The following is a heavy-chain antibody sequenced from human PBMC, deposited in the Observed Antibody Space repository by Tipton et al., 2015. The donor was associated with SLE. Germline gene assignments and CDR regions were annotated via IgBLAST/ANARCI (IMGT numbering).Heavy chain of an antibody. Sequence: SLRLSCAASGFTFGSYAMSWVRQAPGKGLEWVSVISGGGDSTSYADSVKGRFTIPRDDAKNSLYLQMNSLRDEDTALYFCAKGRGSLIYYYGMDVWGQGTTVTVSS. CDR3: AKGRGSLIYYYGMDV. V-gene: IGHV3-23*01. CDR1: GFTFGSYA. D-gene: IGHD3-10*01. CDR2: ISGGGDST. J-gene: IGHJ6*02.